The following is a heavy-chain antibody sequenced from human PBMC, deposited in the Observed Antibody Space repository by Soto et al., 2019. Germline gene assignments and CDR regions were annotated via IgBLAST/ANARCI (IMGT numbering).Heavy chain of an antibody. D-gene: IGHD3-10*01. CDR3: ARGLILWFGELSRRGGYYYCMDV. J-gene: IGHJ6*03. CDR1: GGSFSGYQ. V-gene: IGHV4-34*01. Sequence: QGQLQQWGAGLLKPSETLSLTCAVYGGSFSGYQWSWIRQTPGKGLEWIGEINDSGNNNYNPSLKSRVTILVDTAKKHLSLRLSSVSAADTAVYYCARGLILWFGELSRRGGYYYCMDVWGTGTTVTVSS. CDR2: INDSGNN.